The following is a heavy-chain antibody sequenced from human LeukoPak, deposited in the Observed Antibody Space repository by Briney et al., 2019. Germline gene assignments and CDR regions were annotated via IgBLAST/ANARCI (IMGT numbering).Heavy chain of an antibody. CDR1: GGSIRSYY. CDR3: ARVQTPSGSGSYSFDY. Sequence: SETLSLTCTVSGGSIRSYYWSWIRQPPGKGLECIGYIYYSGSTNYNPSLKSRVTISVDTSKNQFSLKLSSVTAADTAVYHCARVQTPSGSGSYSFDYWGQGTLVTVSS. D-gene: IGHD3-10*01. J-gene: IGHJ4*02. V-gene: IGHV4-59*01. CDR2: IYYSGST.